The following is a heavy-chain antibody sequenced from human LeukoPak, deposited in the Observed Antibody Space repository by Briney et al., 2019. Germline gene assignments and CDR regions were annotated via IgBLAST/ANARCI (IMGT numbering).Heavy chain of an antibody. CDR2: INPNSGGT. D-gene: IGHD1-26*01. Sequence: GASVKVSCKASGYTFTGYYMHWVRRAPGQGLEWMGWINPNSGGTNYAQKFQGRVTMTRDTSISTAYMELSRLRSDDTAVYYCARDREGVGAVTDYWGQGTLVTVSS. CDR3: ARDREGVGAVTDY. V-gene: IGHV1-2*02. J-gene: IGHJ4*02. CDR1: GYTFTGYY.